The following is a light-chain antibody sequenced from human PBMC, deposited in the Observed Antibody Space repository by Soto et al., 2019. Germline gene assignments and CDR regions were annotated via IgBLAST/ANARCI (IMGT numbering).Light chain of an antibody. J-gene: IGKJ4*01. CDR3: QQYSYLTT. Sequence: EIVMTQSPATLSVSPGERATLSCWASQSVSNNLAWYQQKPGQAPRLLISGASTRATGIPARFSGSGSETEFTLTISGLQSEDFAVYYRQQYSYLTTFGGGTKVDIK. CDR2: GAS. V-gene: IGKV3-15*01. CDR1: QSVSNN.